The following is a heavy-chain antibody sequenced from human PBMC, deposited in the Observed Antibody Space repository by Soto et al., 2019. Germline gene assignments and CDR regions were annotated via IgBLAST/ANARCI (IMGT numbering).Heavy chain of an antibody. CDR1: GYTFTSYA. Sequence: QVPLVQSGAEVKKPGASVKVSCKASGYTFTSYAMHWVRQAPGQRLEWMGWINAGNGNTKYSQKFQGRVTITRDTSASTAYMELSSLRYEDTAVYYCARAEAYGDYEYYYYMDVWGQGTTVTVSS. D-gene: IGHD4-17*01. V-gene: IGHV1-3*01. J-gene: IGHJ6*03. CDR3: ARAEAYGDYEYYYYMDV. CDR2: INAGNGNT.